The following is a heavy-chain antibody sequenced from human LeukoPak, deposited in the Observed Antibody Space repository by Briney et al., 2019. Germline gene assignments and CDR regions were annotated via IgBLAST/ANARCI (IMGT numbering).Heavy chain of an antibody. CDR3: ARDVPYSGSYCLDY. CDR2: ISYDGSNK. J-gene: IGHJ4*02. D-gene: IGHD1-26*01. V-gene: IGHV3-30-3*01. CDR1: GFTFSSYA. Sequence: PGGSLRLSCAASGFTFSSYAMNWVRQAPGKGLEWVAVISYDGSNKYYADSVKGRLTISRDNSKNTLYLQMTSLRAEDTAVYYCARDVPYSGSYCLDYWGQGTLVTVSS.